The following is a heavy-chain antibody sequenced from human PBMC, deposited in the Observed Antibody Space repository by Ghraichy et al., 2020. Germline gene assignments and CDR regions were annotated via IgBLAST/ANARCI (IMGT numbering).Heavy chain of an antibody. CDR2: MNPNSGNT. D-gene: IGHD3-3*01. Sequence: ASVKVSCKASGYTFTSYDINWVRQATGQGLEWMGWMNPNSGNTGYAQKFQGRVTMTRNTSISTAYMELSSLRSEDTAVYYCARAPYYDFWSGTSGGARDYYYYGMDVWGQGTTVTVSS. J-gene: IGHJ6*02. CDR1: GYTFTSYD. CDR3: ARAPYYDFWSGTSGGARDYYYYGMDV. V-gene: IGHV1-8*01.